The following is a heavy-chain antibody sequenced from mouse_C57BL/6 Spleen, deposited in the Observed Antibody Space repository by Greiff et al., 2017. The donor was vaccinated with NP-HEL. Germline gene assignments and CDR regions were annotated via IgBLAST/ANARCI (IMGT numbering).Heavy chain of an antibody. CDR3: ARGVYDGSFAY. J-gene: IGHJ3*01. CDR1: GYTFTSYW. V-gene: IGHV1-69*01. D-gene: IGHD2-3*01. Sequence: QVQLQQPGAELVMPGASVKLSCKASGYTFTSYWMHWVKQRPGQGLEWIGEIDPSDSYTNYNQKVKGKSTLTVDKSSSTAYMQLSSLTTEDSAVYYCARGVYDGSFAYWGQGTLVTVSA. CDR2: IDPSDSYT.